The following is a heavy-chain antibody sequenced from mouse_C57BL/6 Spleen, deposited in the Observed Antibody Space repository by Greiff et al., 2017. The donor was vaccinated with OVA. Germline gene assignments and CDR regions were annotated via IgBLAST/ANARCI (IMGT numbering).Heavy chain of an antibody. J-gene: IGHJ4*01. D-gene: IGHD1-1*01. CDR1: GYTFTDYY. CDR2: IYPGSGNT. CDR3: ARGITTVVATDYAMDY. V-gene: IGHV1-76*01. Sequence: QVQLKQSGAELVRPGASVKLSCKASGYTFTDYYINWVKQRPGQGLEWIARIYPGSGNTYYNEKFKGKATLTAEKSSSTAYMQLSSLTSEDSAVYFCARGITTVVATDYAMDYWGQGTSVTVSS.